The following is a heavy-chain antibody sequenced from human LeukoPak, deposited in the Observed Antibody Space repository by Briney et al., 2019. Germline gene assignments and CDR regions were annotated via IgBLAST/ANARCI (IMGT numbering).Heavy chain of an antibody. J-gene: IGHJ4*02. CDR3: AKDLGLLWLGELYTDFDS. V-gene: IGHV3-23*01. CDR1: GFTFSSYS. CDR2: ISGSGGST. D-gene: IGHD3-10*01. Sequence: PGGSLRLSCAASGFTFSSYSMSWVRQAPGKGLEWVSAISGSGGSTYYADPVKGRFTISRDNSKNTLYLQMNSLRAEDTAVYYCAKDLGLLWLGELYTDFDSWGQGTLVTVSS.